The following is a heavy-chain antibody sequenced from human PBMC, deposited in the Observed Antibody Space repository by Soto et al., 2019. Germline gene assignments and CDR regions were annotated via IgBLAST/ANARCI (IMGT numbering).Heavy chain of an antibody. CDR3: GSDGLAWAVVLLCCADKDG. CDR2: IYYSGST. CDR1: GGSISSYY. J-gene: IGHJ6*02. Sequence: QVQLQESGPGLVKPSETLSLTCTVSGGSISSYYWSWIRQPPGQGLEWIGYIYYSGSTNYNPTLTSRVRIAVEKPKNRLCPRLRSVRAADTAVYYWGSDGLAWAVVLLCCADKDGWGHGNRVNVSS. D-gene: IGHD2-15*01. V-gene: IGHV4-59*01.